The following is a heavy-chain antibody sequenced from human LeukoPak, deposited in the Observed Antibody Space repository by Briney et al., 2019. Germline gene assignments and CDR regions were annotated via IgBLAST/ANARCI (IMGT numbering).Heavy chain of an antibody. Sequence: PSETLSLTCTVSGGSISGRYWSWIRQSPGRGLEWSGYIYYRGNTNYNPSLKSRVTISVDTSKNQFSLRLTSVTAADTAVYYCARSYDTSGYYYYFDYWGQGTLVTVSS. V-gene: IGHV4-59*11. CDR3: ARSYDTSGYYYYFDY. CDR1: GGSISGRY. J-gene: IGHJ4*02. CDR2: IYYRGNT. D-gene: IGHD3-22*01.